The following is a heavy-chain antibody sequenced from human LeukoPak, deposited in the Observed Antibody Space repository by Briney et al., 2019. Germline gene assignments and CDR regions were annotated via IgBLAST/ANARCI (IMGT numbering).Heavy chain of an antibody. Sequence: PGESLQISCKGSGYSFTSYWISWVRQMPGKGLEWMGRIDPSDSYTNYSPSFQGHVTISADKSISTAYLQWSSLKASDTAMYYCARRTTGTTFSDYWGQGTLVTVSS. D-gene: IGHD1-1*01. V-gene: IGHV5-10-1*01. CDR3: ARRTTGTTFSDY. J-gene: IGHJ4*02. CDR1: GYSFTSYW. CDR2: IDPSDSYT.